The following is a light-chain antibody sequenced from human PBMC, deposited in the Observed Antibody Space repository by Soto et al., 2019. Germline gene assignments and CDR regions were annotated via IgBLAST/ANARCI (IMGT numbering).Light chain of an antibody. CDR1: SSDGGGYNY. J-gene: IGLJ1*01. V-gene: IGLV2-14*01. CDR3: SSYTSSSTPYV. Sequence: QSVLTEPAAVSGSPGQSITIPCTGTSSDGGGYNYVSWYKQHPGKAPKLMIYEVSNRPSGVSNRFSGSKSGNTASLTISELQAEDEADYYCSSYTSSSTPYVFGTGTKV. CDR2: EVS.